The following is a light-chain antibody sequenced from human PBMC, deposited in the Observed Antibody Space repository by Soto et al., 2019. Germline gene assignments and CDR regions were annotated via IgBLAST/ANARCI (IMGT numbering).Light chain of an antibody. Sequence: DIQMTQSPSSLSASVGDRVTITCRASQSISTYLHWYQQKPGKAPNLLIYAASTLQSGVPSRFSGRGSGTDFTLTISSLQPEDFATYYCQQSYTTPRTFGQGTKVDIK. J-gene: IGKJ1*01. CDR3: QQSYTTPRT. V-gene: IGKV1-39*01. CDR1: QSISTY. CDR2: AAS.